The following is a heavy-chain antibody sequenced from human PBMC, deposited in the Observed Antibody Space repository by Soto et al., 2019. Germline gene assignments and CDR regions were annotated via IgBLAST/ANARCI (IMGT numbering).Heavy chain of an antibody. D-gene: IGHD2-2*01. CDR1: GYTFTGYY. V-gene: IGHV1-2*04. Sequence: QVQLVKSGAEVKKPGASVTVSCKASGYTFTGYYMHWVRQAPGPGLEWMGWINPNSGGTNYAQKFQGWVTMTSDTFISTAYMELSRLRADDMDVYYCARDSPMYHSFDLGGQGTMVTGS. J-gene: IGHJ3*01. CDR3: ARDSPMYHSFDL. CDR2: INPNSGGT.